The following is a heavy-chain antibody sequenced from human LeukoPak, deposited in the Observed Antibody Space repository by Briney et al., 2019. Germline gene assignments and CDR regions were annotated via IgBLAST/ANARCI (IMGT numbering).Heavy chain of an antibody. J-gene: IGHJ1*01. D-gene: IGHD6-19*01. V-gene: IGHV3-23*01. CDR3: AKGAGQWLVPSEYFQY. CDR2: ISSGGHST. Sequence: GGSLRLFCAASGFTYSNYAMTWVRQAPGKGLEWVSSISSGGHSTYYAGSVKGRFTISRDNSKNTLYLQMNSLRAEDTAVYYCAKGAGQWLVPSEYFQYWGQGTLVTVSS. CDR1: GFTYSNYA.